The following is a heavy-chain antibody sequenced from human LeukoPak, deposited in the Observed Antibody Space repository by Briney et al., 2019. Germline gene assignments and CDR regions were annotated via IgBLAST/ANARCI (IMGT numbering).Heavy chain of an antibody. CDR2: INPNSGGT. V-gene: IGHV1-2*02. Sequence: GASVKVSCKASGYTFTGYCMHWVRQAPGQGLEWMGWINPNSGGTNYAQKFQDRVTMTRDTSISTAYMELSRLQSDDTAIYYCARARSSWYFDYWGQGTLVTVSS. CDR1: GYTFTGYC. J-gene: IGHJ4*02. CDR3: ARARSSWYFDY. D-gene: IGHD6-13*01.